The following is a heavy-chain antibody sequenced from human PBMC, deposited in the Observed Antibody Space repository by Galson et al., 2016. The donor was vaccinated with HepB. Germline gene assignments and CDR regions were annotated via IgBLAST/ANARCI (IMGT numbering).Heavy chain of an antibody. V-gene: IGHV3-48*04. CDR3: ARTSISYYFDTTGHYSTRNNWFDP. Sequence: SLRLSCAASGFTFSSYSMSWVRQTPGKGLEWVSYISTSGSTIYYADSVKGRFFISRDNTRNSLYLHMNSLRAEDTAVYYCARTSISYYFDTTGHYSTRNNWFDPWGQGTLVTVSS. D-gene: IGHD3-22*01. CDR2: ISTSGSTI. J-gene: IGHJ5*02. CDR1: GFTFSSYS.